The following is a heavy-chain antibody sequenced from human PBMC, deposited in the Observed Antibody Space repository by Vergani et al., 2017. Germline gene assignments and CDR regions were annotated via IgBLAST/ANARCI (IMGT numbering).Heavy chain of an antibody. CDR3: AKLRDGYNYLGY. J-gene: IGHJ4*02. Sequence: EVQLLESGGGLVQPGGSLRLSCAASGFTFSSYAMSWVRQAPGKGLEWVSAISGSGGSTYSADSVKGRFTSSRDNSKNALYLQMNSLSAEDTAVYYCAKLRDGYNYLGYWGQGTLVTVSS. CDR2: ISGSGGST. D-gene: IGHD5-24*01. V-gene: IGHV3-23*01. CDR1: GFTFSSYA.